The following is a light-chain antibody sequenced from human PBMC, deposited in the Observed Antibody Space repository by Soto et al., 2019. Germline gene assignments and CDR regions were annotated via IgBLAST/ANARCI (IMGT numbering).Light chain of an antibody. CDR3: QQYDTSPIT. V-gene: IGKV4-1*01. Sequence: DVVMTQSPDSLAVSLGERAIINCKSSRSLLYSSNNKNYLAWYRQKPGQTPRLLIFGASSRATGIPDRFSGSGSGTDFTLTITRLEPEDFAVYYCQQYDTSPITFGQGTRLEIK. J-gene: IGKJ5*01. CDR2: GAS. CDR1: RSLLYSSNNKNY.